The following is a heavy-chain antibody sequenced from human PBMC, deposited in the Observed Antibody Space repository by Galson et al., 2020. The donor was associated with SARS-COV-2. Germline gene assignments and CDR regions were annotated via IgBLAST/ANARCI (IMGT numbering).Heavy chain of an antibody. CDR1: GGSISSSSYY. V-gene: IGHV4-39*01. Sequence: SETLSLTCTVSGGSISSSSYYWGWIRQPPGKGLEWLGSIYYSGSTYYNPSLKSRVTISVDTSKNQFSLKLSSVTAADTAVYYCARREATVNIAHDNWGQGTLVTVSS. D-gene: IGHD4-17*01. CDR3: ARREATVNIAHDN. CDR2: IYYSGST. J-gene: IGHJ1*01.